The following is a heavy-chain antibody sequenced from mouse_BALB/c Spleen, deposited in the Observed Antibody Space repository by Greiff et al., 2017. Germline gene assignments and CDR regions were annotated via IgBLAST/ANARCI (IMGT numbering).Heavy chain of an antibody. CDR3: APMITTGSWFAY. CDR1: GYSITSDYA. V-gene: IGHV3-2*02. J-gene: IGHJ3*01. D-gene: IGHD2-4*01. Sequence: VQLKESGPGLVKPSQSLSLTCTVTGYSITSDYAWNWIRQFPGNKLEWMGYISYSGSTSYNPSLKSRISITRDTSKNQFFLQLNSVTTEDTATYYCAPMITTGSWFAYWGQGTLVTVSA. CDR2: ISYSGST.